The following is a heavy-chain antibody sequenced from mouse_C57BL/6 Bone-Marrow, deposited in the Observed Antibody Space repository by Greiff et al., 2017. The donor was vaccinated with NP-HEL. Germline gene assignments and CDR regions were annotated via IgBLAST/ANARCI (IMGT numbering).Heavy chain of an antibody. V-gene: IGHV5-6*01. Sequence: EVKLVESGGDLVKPGGSLKLSCAASGFTFSSYGMSWVRQTPDKRLEWVATISSGGSYTYYPDSVQGRFTISRDNSKNTLYLQMSSLKSEDTAMYYGATLRFAMDYWGQGTSVTVSS. CDR3: ATLRFAMDY. CDR1: GFTFSSYG. D-gene: IGHD1-1*01. CDR2: ISSGGSYT. J-gene: IGHJ4*01.